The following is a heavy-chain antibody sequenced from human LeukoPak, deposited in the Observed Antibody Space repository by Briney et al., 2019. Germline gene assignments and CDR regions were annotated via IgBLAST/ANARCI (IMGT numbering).Heavy chain of an antibody. Sequence: GGSLRLSCAASGFTFGNYWMHRVRQAPGKGLLWVSRISDDGSSANYADSVQGRFTISRDNAKNTLYLQMNSLRAEDTAVYYCARELGYCSGGSCYHIWFDPWGQGTLITVSS. J-gene: IGHJ5*02. D-gene: IGHD2-15*01. CDR2: ISDDGSSA. V-gene: IGHV3-74*01. CDR3: ARELGYCSGGSCYHIWFDP. CDR1: GFTFGNYW.